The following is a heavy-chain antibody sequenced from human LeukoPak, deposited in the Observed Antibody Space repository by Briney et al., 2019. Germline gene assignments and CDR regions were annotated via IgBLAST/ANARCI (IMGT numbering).Heavy chain of an antibody. Sequence: GESLKISCKGSGYSFTSYWIGWVRHMPGKGLEWMGIIYPGNSDTRYSPSFQGQVTISADKSISTAYLQWSSLKASDTAMYYCARQEVPAASTYYFHYWGQGTLVTVSS. CDR3: ARQEVPAASTYYFHY. D-gene: IGHD2-2*01. CDR2: IYPGNSDT. J-gene: IGHJ4*02. V-gene: IGHV5-51*01. CDR1: GYSFTSYW.